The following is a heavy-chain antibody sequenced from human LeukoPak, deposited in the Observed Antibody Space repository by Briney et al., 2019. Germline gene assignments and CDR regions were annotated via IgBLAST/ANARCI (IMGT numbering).Heavy chain of an antibody. J-gene: IGHJ3*02. CDR3: ARVWDVLGYCSRTSCPTNAFDI. V-gene: IGHV1-2*02. CDR1: GYTFTDYY. Sequence: ASVKVSCKASGYTFTDYYIHWVRQAPGQGLEWMGWINLNSGDTNYAQKFQGRVSMTRDTSISTAYMELSSLRSDDTAVYYCARVWDVLGYCSRTSCPTNAFDIWGQGTMVTVSS. CDR2: INLNSGDT. D-gene: IGHD2-2*01.